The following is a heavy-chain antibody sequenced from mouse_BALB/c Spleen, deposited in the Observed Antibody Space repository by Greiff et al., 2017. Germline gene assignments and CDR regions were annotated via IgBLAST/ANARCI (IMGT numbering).Heavy chain of an antibody. CDR3: ARWLPYGGFAY. V-gene: IGHV5-17*02. CDR1: GFTFSSFG. Sequence: EVMLVESGGDLVKPGGSLKLSCAASGFTFSSFGMHWVRQAPEKGLEWVAYISSGSSTIYYADTVKGRFTISRDNPKNTLFLQMTSLRSEDTAMYYCARWLPYGGFAYWGQGTLVTVSA. J-gene: IGHJ3*01. CDR2: ISSGSSTI. D-gene: IGHD2-2*01.